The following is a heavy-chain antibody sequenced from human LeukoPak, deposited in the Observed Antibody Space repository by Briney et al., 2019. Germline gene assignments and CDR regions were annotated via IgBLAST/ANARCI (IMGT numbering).Heavy chain of an antibody. CDR2: IKSKTDGGTT. J-gene: IGHJ1*01. CDR3: TTVGPPRAAGREYFQH. D-gene: IGHD6-13*01. Sequence: GGSLRLSCAASGFTFSNAWMSWVRQAPGKGLEWVGRIKSKTDGGTTDYAAPVKGRFTISRDDSKNTLYLQMNSLKTEDTAVYYCTTVGPPRAAGREYFQHWGQGTLVTVSS. CDR1: GFTFSNAW. V-gene: IGHV3-15*01.